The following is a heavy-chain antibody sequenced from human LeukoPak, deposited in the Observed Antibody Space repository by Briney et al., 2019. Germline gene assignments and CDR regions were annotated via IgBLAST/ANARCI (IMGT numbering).Heavy chain of an antibody. CDR2: INSDGSST. CDR1: GFTFSNYW. Sequence: GGSLRLSCAASGFTFSNYWMHWVRPAPGKGLVWVSRINSDGSSTNYADSVKGRFTISRGNAKNTLYLQMNSLRAEDTAIYYCAELGITMIGGVWGKGTTVTISS. J-gene: IGHJ6*04. CDR3: AELGITMIGGV. D-gene: IGHD3-10*02. V-gene: IGHV3-74*01.